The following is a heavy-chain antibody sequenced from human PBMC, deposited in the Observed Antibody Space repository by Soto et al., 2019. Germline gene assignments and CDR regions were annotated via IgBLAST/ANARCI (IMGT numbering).Heavy chain of an antibody. D-gene: IGHD3-22*01. CDR2: INAGNGNA. Sequence: ASVKVSCKASGYTFTSYAIHWVRQAPGQRLEWMGWINAGNGNAKYSQKLQGRVTITRDTSASTAYVELSSLSSDDTAVYYCARASYYYESSGYYPDYWGQGTRVTVSS. V-gene: IGHV1-3*01. CDR1: GYTFTSYA. J-gene: IGHJ4*02. CDR3: ARASYYYESSGYYPDY.